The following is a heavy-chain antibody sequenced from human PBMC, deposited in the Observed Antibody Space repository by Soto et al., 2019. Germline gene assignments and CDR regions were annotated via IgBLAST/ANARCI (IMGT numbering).Heavy chain of an antibody. V-gene: IGHV4-31*03. Sequence: TSETLSLTCTVSGGSISSGGYYWSWIRQHLGKGLEWIGYIYYSGSTYYNPSLKSRVTISVDTSKNQFSLKLSSVTAADTAVYYCARDSARGRGYGMDVWGQGTTVTVSS. CDR2: IYYSGST. J-gene: IGHJ6*02. CDR3: ARDSARGRGYGMDV. CDR1: GGSISSGGYY. D-gene: IGHD3-16*01.